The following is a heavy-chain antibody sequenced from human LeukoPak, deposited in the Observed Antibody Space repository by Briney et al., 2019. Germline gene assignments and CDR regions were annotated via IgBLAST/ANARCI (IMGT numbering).Heavy chain of an antibody. V-gene: IGHV4-61*02. CDR2: ISTSGST. CDR3: ARDSGDYPYFMDV. Sequence: SQTLSLTCTVSGGSISSGSYYWSWIRQPAGKGLEWIGRISTSGSTNYNPSRKSRLTISVDTSKNQFSLKLTSVTAADTAVYYCARDSGDYPYFMDVWGTGTTVTVSS. CDR1: GGSISSGSYY. D-gene: IGHD4-17*01. J-gene: IGHJ6*03.